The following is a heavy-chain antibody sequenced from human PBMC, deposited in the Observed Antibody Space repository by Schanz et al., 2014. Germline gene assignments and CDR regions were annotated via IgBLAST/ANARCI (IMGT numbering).Heavy chain of an antibody. Sequence: EVPLVESGGGLVQPGGSLRLSCAASGFTFSDHYMDWVRQAPGKGLEWGSTISASDGSTDYADSVKGRFTISRDKTKNILYLQMNSLRAEDTAVYDCAKQIHYEILIVTRNWGQGTLVTVSS. J-gene: IGHJ4*02. CDR3: AKQIHYEILIVTRN. V-gene: IGHV3-23*04. D-gene: IGHD3-9*01. CDR1: GFTFSDHY. CDR2: ISASDGST.